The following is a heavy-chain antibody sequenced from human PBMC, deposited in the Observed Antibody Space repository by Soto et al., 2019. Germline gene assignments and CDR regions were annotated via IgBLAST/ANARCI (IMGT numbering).Heavy chain of an antibody. Sequence: GESLKISCKGSGYSFTSYWIGWVRQMPGKRLELIGIFYPGDSDTSYSPFFQGQVTISADKSISTAYLQWSSLKASDTAMYYFAGGGVRGVITRTRDYYGMDVWGQGITVTVS. CDR3: AGGGVRGVITRTRDYYGMDV. V-gene: IGHV5-51*01. CDR1: GYSFTSYW. CDR2: FYPGDSDT. D-gene: IGHD3-10*01. J-gene: IGHJ6*02.